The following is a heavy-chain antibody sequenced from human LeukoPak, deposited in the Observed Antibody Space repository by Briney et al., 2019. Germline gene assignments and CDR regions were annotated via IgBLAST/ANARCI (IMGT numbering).Heavy chain of an antibody. J-gene: IGHJ4*02. D-gene: IGHD6-19*01. CDR3: ARDRGREWLVLDY. V-gene: IGHV3-74*01. Sequence: GGSLRLSCAASGFTFSSYWMHWVRQAPGKGLVWVSRINSDGSSTSYADSVEGRFTISRDNAKNTLYLQVNSLRAEDTAVYYCARDRGREWLVLDYWGQGTLVTVSS. CDR1: GFTFSSYW. CDR2: INSDGSST.